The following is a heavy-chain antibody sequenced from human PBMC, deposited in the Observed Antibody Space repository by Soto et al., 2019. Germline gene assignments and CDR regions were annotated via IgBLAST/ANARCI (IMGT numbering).Heavy chain of an antibody. Sequence: GSLRLSCAASGFTFSDYYIAWIRQAPGKGLEWISYISPRVTTIYYADSVKGRFAISRDNSKNTLYLQMNSLRAEDTAVYYCATEGASGRWSDAFDIWGQGTMVTVSS. CDR3: ATEGASGRWSDAFDI. V-gene: IGHV3-11*04. D-gene: IGHD2-15*01. CDR1: GFTFSDYY. J-gene: IGHJ3*02. CDR2: ISPRVTTI.